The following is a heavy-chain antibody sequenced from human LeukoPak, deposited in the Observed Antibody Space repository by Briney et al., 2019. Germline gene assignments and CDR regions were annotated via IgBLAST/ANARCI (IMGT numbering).Heavy chain of an antibody. Sequence: SETLSLTCTVSGYSISTGYYWDWIRQPPGKGLEWIGTFYHGGSTYYNPSLKSRVTISVDTSKNQFPLKLSSVTAADTAVYYCARDRSGYGLEFDYWGQGTLVTVSS. D-gene: IGHD3-3*01. J-gene: IGHJ4*02. V-gene: IGHV4-38-2*02. CDR2: FYHGGST. CDR1: GYSISTGYY. CDR3: ARDRSGYGLEFDY.